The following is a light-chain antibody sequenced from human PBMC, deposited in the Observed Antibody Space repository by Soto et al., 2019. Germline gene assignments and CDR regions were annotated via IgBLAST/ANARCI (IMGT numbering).Light chain of an antibody. CDR1: QSISSY. CDR2: AAS. J-gene: IGKJ4*01. Sequence: DIQMTQSPSSLSASVGDRVTITCRASQSISSYLNWYQQKPGKAPKLLIYAASSFQSGVPSRFSGSGSGTDFTLTSSRLQPEGFATYYCHQRYSTPLTFGGGTRVE. CDR3: HQRYSTPLT. V-gene: IGKV1-39*01.